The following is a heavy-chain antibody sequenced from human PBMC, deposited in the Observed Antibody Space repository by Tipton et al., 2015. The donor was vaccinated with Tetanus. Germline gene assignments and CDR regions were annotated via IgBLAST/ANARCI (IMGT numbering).Heavy chain of an antibody. CDR1: GYSFTTYY. D-gene: IGHD1-26*01. J-gene: IGHJ4*02. V-gene: IGHV1-46*01. CDR3: TRDVGSHFQFDY. Sequence: QLVQSGAEVKKPGTSMKVSCKASGYSFTTYYVHWVRRAPGQGLEWMGIINPIDGSTNYAQKFQGRVTLTRDTSTSTAYRELTSLSSADTALYYCTRDVGSHFQFDYWGQGTLLTVSS. CDR2: INPIDGST.